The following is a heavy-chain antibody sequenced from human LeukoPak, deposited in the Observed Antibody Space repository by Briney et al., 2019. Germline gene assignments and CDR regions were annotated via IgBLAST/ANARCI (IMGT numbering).Heavy chain of an antibody. Sequence: PGGSLRLSCAASGFTFSSYAMSWVRQAPGKGLEWVSAISGSGSSTYYADSVKGRFTISRDNSKNTLYLQMNSLRAEDTAVYYCAKDRYCSGGTCYSDYWGQGTLVTVSS. D-gene: IGHD2-15*01. V-gene: IGHV3-23*01. J-gene: IGHJ4*02. CDR1: GFTFSSYA. CDR3: AKDRYCSGGTCYSDY. CDR2: ISGSGSST.